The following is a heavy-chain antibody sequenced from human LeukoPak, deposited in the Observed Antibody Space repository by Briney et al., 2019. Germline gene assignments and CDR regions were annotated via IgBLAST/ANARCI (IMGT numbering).Heavy chain of an antibody. D-gene: IGHD5-18*01. V-gene: IGHV2-5*02. CDR3: AHSDGYSYGTFDY. CDR1: GFSLRTSGVG. CDR2: IFWDDDE. Sequence: SGPTLVKPTQTLTLTCAFSGFSLRTSGVGVGWIRQPPGKALEWLAVIFWDDDERYSPSLKSRLTITKDTSKNHVVLTMTNMDPVDTATYYCAHSDGYSYGTFDYWGQGTLVTVSS. J-gene: IGHJ4*02.